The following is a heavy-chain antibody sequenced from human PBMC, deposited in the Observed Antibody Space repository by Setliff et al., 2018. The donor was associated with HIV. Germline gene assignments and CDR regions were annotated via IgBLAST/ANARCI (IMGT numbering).Heavy chain of an antibody. V-gene: IGHV1-69*05. D-gene: IGHD2-2*01. CDR3: ARDFGGYCSSMSCPGLFDP. CDR2: IIPISGTA. Sequence: ASVKVSCKASGGTFSRYTVSWVRQAPGQGLEWMGGIIPISGTANYAQKFQGRVTITTDESTSTAYMELSGLRSEDTAVYYCARDFGGYCSSMSCPGLFDPWGQGTLVTVSS. CDR1: GGTFSRYT. J-gene: IGHJ5*02.